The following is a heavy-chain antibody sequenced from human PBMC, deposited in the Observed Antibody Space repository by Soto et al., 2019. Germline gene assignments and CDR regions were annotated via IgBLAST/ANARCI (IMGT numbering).Heavy chain of an antibody. D-gene: IGHD3-10*01. Sequence: ASVKVSCKASGGTLSSYAISWVRQAPGQGLEWMGGIIPTFGTANYAQKFQGRVTITADESTSTAYMELSSLRSEDTAVYYCARKWDHFSYGSGSYYPFDYWGQGTLVTVSS. CDR1: GGTLSSYA. V-gene: IGHV1-69*13. CDR3: ARKWDHFSYGSGSYYPFDY. J-gene: IGHJ4*02. CDR2: IIPTFGTA.